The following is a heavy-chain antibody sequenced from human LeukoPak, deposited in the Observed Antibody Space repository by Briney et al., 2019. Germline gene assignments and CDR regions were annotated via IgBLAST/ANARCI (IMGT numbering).Heavy chain of an antibody. CDR2: ISYDGSNK. CDR3: ATSSGYSYGSFDY. V-gene: IGHV3-30*03. Sequence: GRSLRLSCAASGFTFSSYGMHWVRQAPGKGLEWVAVISYDGSNKYYADSVEGRFTISRDNSKNTLYLQMNSLRAEDMAVYYCATSSGYSYGSFDYWGQGTLVTVSS. J-gene: IGHJ4*02. CDR1: GFTFSSYG. D-gene: IGHD5-18*01.